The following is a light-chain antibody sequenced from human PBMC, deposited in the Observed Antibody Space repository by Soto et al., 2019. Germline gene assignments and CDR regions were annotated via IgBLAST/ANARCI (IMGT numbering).Light chain of an antibody. J-gene: IGLJ1*01. V-gene: IGLV2-14*01. CDR3: CSYTSSNTFV. Sequence: QSVLTQPASVSVSPGQSITISCTGTSSDVGGYNYVSWYQQHPGKVPKMMIYDLNNRPSGVSNRFSGSKSGNTASLTISGLQAEDEADYYCCSYTSSNTFVFGTGTKVTVL. CDR1: SSDVGGYNY. CDR2: DLN.